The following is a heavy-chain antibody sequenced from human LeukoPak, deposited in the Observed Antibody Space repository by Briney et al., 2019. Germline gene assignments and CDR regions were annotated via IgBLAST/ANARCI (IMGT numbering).Heavy chain of an antibody. J-gene: IGHJ3*02. CDR2: IIPIFGTA. CDR1: GGTFSSYA. D-gene: IGHD4-23*01. V-gene: IGHV1-69*13. CDR3: ARLLPGGGKAFDI. Sequence: ASVKVSCKASGGTFSSYAISWVRQAPGQGLEWMGGIIPIFGTANYAQKFQGRVTITADESTSTAYMELSSLGSEDTAVYYCARLLPGGGKAFDIWGQGTMVTVSS.